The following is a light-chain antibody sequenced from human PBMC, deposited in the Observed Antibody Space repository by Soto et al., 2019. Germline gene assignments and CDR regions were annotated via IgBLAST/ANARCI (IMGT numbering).Light chain of an antibody. CDR2: DVT. V-gene: IGLV2-14*01. CDR3: SSYRSGSTLV. Sequence: QSALTQPASVSGSPGQSITISCTGTSSDVGGYNYVSWYQQHPGKAPKLMIYDVTKRPSGVSDRFSGSKSGNTASLTISGLQAADEADYYCSSYRSGSTLVFGTGTKVTVL. J-gene: IGLJ1*01. CDR1: SSDVGGYNY.